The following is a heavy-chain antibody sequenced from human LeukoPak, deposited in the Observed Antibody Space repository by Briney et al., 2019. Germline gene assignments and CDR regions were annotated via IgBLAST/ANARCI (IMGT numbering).Heavy chain of an antibody. Sequence: GESLKISCKGYGYSFTSYWIGWVRQMPGKGLEWMGIIYPGDSDTRYSPSFQGQVTISADKSLSTAYLQGSSLKASDTAMYYCARQRHSYSSSSWAAGNYFDYWGQGTLVTVSS. D-gene: IGHD6-6*01. CDR3: ARQRHSYSSSSWAAGNYFDY. CDR1: GYSFTSYW. J-gene: IGHJ4*02. V-gene: IGHV5-51*01. CDR2: IYPGDSDT.